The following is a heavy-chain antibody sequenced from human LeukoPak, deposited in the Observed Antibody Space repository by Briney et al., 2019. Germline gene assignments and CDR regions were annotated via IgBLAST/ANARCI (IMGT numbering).Heavy chain of an antibody. V-gene: IGHV3-33*08. Sequence: GGSLRLSCAASGFTFSDYYMSWIRQAPGKGLEWVAVIWYDGSNKYYADSVKGRFTISRDNSKNTLYLQMNSLRAEDTAVYYCARPAHYYDSSGLFDYWGQGTLVTVSS. CDR1: GFTFSDYY. D-gene: IGHD3-22*01. CDR2: IWYDGSNK. CDR3: ARPAHYYDSSGLFDY. J-gene: IGHJ4*02.